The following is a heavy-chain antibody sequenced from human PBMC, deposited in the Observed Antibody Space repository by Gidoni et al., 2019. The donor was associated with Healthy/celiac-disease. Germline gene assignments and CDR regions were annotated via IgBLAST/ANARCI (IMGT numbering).Heavy chain of an antibody. CDR3: ARDLRRSGYCSSTSCYTVELIGYGMDV. CDR1: GYTFTSSG. D-gene: IGHD2-2*02. Sequence: QVQLVQSGAEVKKPGASVKVSCKASGYTFTSSGTSWLRQAPGQGLEWMGWISAYNGNTNYAQKLQGRVTMTTDTSTSTAYMELRSLRSDDTAVYYCARDLRRSGYCSSTSCYTVELIGYGMDVWGQGTTVTVSS. J-gene: IGHJ6*02. CDR2: ISAYNGNT. V-gene: IGHV1-18*04.